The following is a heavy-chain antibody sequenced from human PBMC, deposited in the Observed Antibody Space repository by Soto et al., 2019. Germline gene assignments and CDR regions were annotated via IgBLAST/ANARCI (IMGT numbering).Heavy chain of an antibody. CDR2: IVPMFATA. CDR3: AREGDPRNDFWSGPLGGGWFDP. Sequence: QVQLVQSGAEVKKPGSSVKVSCKTSGGTFGNSAVTWVRQAPGQGLEWMGGIVPMFATANYAQKFQGRVTITADDSTSTASMELSSLRSDDTAVYYCAREGDPRNDFWSGPLGGGWFDPWGQGTLVTVSS. D-gene: IGHD3-3*01. V-gene: IGHV1-69*12. CDR1: GGTFGNSA. J-gene: IGHJ5*02.